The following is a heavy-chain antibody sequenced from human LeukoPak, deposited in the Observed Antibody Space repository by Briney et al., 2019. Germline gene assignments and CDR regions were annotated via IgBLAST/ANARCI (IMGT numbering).Heavy chain of an antibody. CDR2: IYTSGST. CDR1: GGSISSGSYY. V-gene: IGHV4-61*02. D-gene: IGHD2-2*01. CDR3: ARVCSTSCYDAFDI. J-gene: IGHJ3*02. Sequence: SETLSLTCTASGGSISSGSYYWSWIRQPAGKGLEWIGRIYTSGSTNYNPSLKSRVTISVDTSKNQFSLKLSSVTAADTAVYYCARVCSTSCYDAFDIWGQGTMVTVSS.